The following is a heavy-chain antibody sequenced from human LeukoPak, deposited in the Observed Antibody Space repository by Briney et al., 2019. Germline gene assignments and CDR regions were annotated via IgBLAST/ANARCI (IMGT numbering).Heavy chain of an antibody. V-gene: IGHV1-18*01. CDR3: ATVSPNYGSGSYYTN. CDR1: GYTFTSYG. J-gene: IGHJ4*02. Sequence: ASVKVSCKASGYTFTSYGISWVRQAPGQGLEWMGWISAYNGNTNYAQKLQGRVTMTTDTSTSTAYMELRSLRSDDTAVYYCATVSPNYGSGSYYTNWGQGTLVTVSS. CDR2: ISAYNGNT. D-gene: IGHD3-10*01.